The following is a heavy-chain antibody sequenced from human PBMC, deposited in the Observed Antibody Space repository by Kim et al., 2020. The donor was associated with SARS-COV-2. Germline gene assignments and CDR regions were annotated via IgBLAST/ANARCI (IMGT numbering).Heavy chain of an antibody. CDR3: AKDQAAASYNWFDP. CDR1: GFTFDDYA. V-gene: IGHV3-9*01. D-gene: IGHD6-13*01. CDR2: ISWNSGSI. Sequence: GGSLRLSCAASGFTFDDYAMHWVRQAPGKGLEWVSGISWNSGSIGYADSVKGRFTISRDNAKNSLYLQMNSLRAEDTALYYCAKDQAAASYNWFDPWGQGTLVTVSS. J-gene: IGHJ5*02.